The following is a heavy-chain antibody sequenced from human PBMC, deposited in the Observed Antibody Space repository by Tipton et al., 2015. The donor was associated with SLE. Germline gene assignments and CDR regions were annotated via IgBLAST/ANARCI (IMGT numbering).Heavy chain of an antibody. Sequence: TLSLTCTLSGASISSGTDYWAWIRQPAGKTLEWIGHIYTTGSRRGSADYNPSLGSRVTISVDTSKNQFSLKLSSVTAADTAVYYCARSGSYPYYYYYMDVWGKGTTVTVSS. D-gene: IGHD1-26*01. CDR2: IYTTGSRRGSA. CDR1: GASISSGTDY. J-gene: IGHJ6*03. V-gene: IGHV4-61*09. CDR3: ARSGSYPYYYYYMDV.